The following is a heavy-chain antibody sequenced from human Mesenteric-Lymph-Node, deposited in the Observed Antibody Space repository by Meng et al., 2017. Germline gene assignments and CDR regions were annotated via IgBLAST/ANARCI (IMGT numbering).Heavy chain of an antibody. J-gene: IGHJ6*02. CDR2: ISHTGSTI. CDR1: GFTFTNHA. Sequence: GESLKISCATSGFTFTNHAFHWVRQAPGKGLEWVAVISHTGSTIYYAASVKGRFTISRDNSKNTLYLQMNSLRTDDTAVYLCAREVGVRGFMDVWGQGTTVTVSS. D-gene: IGHD3-10*01. V-gene: IGHV3-30*01. CDR3: AREVGVRGFMDV.